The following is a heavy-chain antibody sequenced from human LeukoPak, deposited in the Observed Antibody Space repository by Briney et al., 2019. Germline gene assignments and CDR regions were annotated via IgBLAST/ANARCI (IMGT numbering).Heavy chain of an antibody. CDR1: GFTVSSNY. Sequence: PGGSLRLSCAASGFTVSSNYMSWVRQAPGKGLEWVSVIYSGGSTCYADSVKGRFTISRDNSKNTLYLQMNSLRAEDTAVYYCVEHNFGYSSGRHLGYFDYWGQGTLVTVSS. D-gene: IGHD6-19*01. CDR2: IYSGGST. J-gene: IGHJ4*02. CDR3: VEHNFGYSSGRHLGYFDY. V-gene: IGHV3-66*01.